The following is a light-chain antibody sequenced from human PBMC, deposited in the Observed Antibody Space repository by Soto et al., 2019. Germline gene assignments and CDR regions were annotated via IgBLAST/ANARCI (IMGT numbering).Light chain of an antibody. J-gene: IGKJ3*01. CDR1: QSVSDSY. CDR2: AS. CDR3: QHYGTSAL. V-gene: IGKV3-20*01. Sequence: EIVLTQSPGTLSLSPGERATLSCRASQSVSDSYLAWYQQKRGQAPRLLIYASSRATGIPDRFSGSGSGTDFTLTISRLEPEDFAVYYCQHYGTSALFGPGTKVDIK.